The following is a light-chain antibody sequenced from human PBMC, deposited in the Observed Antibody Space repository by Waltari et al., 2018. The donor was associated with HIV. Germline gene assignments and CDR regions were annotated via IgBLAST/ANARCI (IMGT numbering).Light chain of an antibody. V-gene: IGKV3-20*01. CDR2: GAS. J-gene: IGKJ1*01. Sequence: EIVLTQSPGTLSLTPGERATLSCRASQSVNSNYLAWYQQKPGQAPRLLIYGASSRATGIPNRFSGSGSGTDFTLTVSRLEPEDSAVYYCQQYGTSPRTFGRGIKVEI. CDR1: QSVNSNY. CDR3: QQYGTSPRT.